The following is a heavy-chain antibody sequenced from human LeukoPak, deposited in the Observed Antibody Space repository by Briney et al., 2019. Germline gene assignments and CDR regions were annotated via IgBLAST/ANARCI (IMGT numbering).Heavy chain of an antibody. D-gene: IGHD6-13*01. V-gene: IGHV3-74*01. CDR2: INSDGSST. CDR1: GFTFSSYW. CDR3: AREVQNIAAAHFDY. J-gene: IGHJ4*02. Sequence: PGGSLRLSCAASGFTFSSYWMPWVRQAPGKGLVWVSRINSDGSSTSYADSVKGRFTISRDNAKNTLYLQMNSLRAEDTAVYYCAREVQNIAAAHFDYWGQGTLVIVSS.